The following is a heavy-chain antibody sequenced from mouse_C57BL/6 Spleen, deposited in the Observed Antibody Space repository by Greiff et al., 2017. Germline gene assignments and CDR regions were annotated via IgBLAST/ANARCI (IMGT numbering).Heavy chain of an antibody. CDR1: GFTFSDAW. CDR3: TRDWDERFAY. CDR2: IRNKANNHAT. V-gene: IGHV6-6*01. Sequence: EVMLVESGGGLVQPGGSMKLSCAASGFTFSDAWMDWVRQSPEKGLEWVAEIRNKANNHATYYAESVKGRFTISRDDSKSSFYLQMNSLRAEDTGIYYCTRDWDERFAYWGQGTLVTVSA. J-gene: IGHJ3*01. D-gene: IGHD4-1*01.